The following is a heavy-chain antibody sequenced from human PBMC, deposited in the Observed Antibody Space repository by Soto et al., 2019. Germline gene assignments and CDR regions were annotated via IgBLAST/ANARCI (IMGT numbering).Heavy chain of an antibody. CDR3: ARSYYDILTGPMINWFDP. V-gene: IGHV1-8*01. J-gene: IGHJ5*02. D-gene: IGHD3-9*01. CDR2: MNPNSGNT. Sequence: ASVKVSCKASGYTFTSYDINWVRRATGQGLEWMGWMNPNSGNTGYAQKFQGRVTMTRNTSISTAYMELSSLRSEDTAVYYCARSYYDILTGPMINWFDPWGQGTLVTVSS. CDR1: GYTFTSYD.